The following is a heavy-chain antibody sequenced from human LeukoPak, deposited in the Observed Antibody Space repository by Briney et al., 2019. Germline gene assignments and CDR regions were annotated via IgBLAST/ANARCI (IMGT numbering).Heavy chain of an antibody. V-gene: IGHV4-61*05. CDR3: ARHAHIWSGYESWFDP. CDR2: IYTSGST. CDR1: GGSISSSSYY. Sequence: SETLSLTCTVSGGSISSSSYYWGWIRQPPGKGLEWIGYIYTSGSTNYNPSLKSRVTISVDTSKNQFSLKLSSVTAADTAVYYCARHAHIWSGYESWFDPWGQGTLATVSS. D-gene: IGHD3-3*01. J-gene: IGHJ5*02.